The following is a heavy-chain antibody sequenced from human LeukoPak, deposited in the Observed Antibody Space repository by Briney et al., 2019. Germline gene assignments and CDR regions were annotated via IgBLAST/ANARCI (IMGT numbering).Heavy chain of an antibody. CDR1: GGSIRSYS. J-gene: IGHJ4*02. D-gene: IGHD2/OR15-2a*01. V-gene: IGHV4-4*07. CDR2: IYTSGST. CDR3: VREDSSTYHPFDY. Sequence: SETLSLTCTVSGGSIRSYSWSWIRQPAGKGLEWIGRIYTSGSTNYNPSLKSRVTMSVDTSKNQISLKLSSVTAADTAVYYCVREDSSTYHPFDYWGQGALVTVSS.